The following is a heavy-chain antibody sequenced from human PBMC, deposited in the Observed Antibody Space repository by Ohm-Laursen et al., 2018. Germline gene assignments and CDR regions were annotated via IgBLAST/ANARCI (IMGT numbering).Heavy chain of an antibody. CDR2: IYYSGST. CDR3: ARAEYALGY. CDR1: GGSVTSGSYY. D-gene: IGHD2-2*01. J-gene: IGHJ6*02. Sequence: SDTLSLTCAVSGGSVTSGSYYWNWIRQRPGKGLEWIGYIYYSGSTNYNPSLKSRVTISADTSKNQFSLRLNSVTAADTAVYYCARAEYALGYWGQGTTVTVSS. V-gene: IGHV4-61*01.